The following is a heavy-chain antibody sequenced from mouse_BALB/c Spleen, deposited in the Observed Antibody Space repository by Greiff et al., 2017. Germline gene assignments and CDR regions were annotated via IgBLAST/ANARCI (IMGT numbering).Heavy chain of an antibody. V-gene: IGHV1-7*01. CDR2: INPSTGYT. J-gene: IGHJ4*01. Sequence: VQLKESGAELAKPGASVKMSCKASGYTFTSYWMHWVKQRPGQGLEWIGYINPSTGYTEYNQKFKDKATLTADKSSSTAYMQLSSLTSEDSAVYYCARRGGNPYAMDYWGQGTSVTVSS. D-gene: IGHD1-1*02. CDR3: ARRGGNPYAMDY. CDR1: GYTFTSYW.